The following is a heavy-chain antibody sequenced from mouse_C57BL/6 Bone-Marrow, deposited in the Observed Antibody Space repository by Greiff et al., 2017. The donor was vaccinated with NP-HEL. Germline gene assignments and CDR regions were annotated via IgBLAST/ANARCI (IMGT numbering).Heavy chain of an antibody. Sequence: DVKLVESGGDLVKPGGSLKLSCAASGFTFSSYGMSWVRQTPDKRLEWVATISSGGSYTYYPDSVKGRFTISRDNAKNTLYLQMSSLKAEDTAMYHCARHYGHYWGQGTTLTVSS. V-gene: IGHV5-6*02. J-gene: IGHJ2*01. D-gene: IGHD1-2*01. CDR2: ISSGGSYT. CDR1: GFTFSSYG. CDR3: ARHYGHY.